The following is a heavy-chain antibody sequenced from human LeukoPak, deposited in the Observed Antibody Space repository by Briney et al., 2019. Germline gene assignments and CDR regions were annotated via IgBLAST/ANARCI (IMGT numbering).Heavy chain of an antibody. D-gene: IGHD1-26*01. CDR1: GGSISSSSYY. CDR3: ARDRVGATTELFDY. CDR2: IYYSGST. J-gene: IGHJ4*02. V-gene: IGHV4-39*07. Sequence: SETLSLTCTVSGGSISSSSYYWGWIRQPPGKGLEWIGSIYYSGSTYYNPSLKSRVTISVDTSKNQFSLKLSSVTAADTAVYYCARDRVGATTELFDYWGQGTLVTVSS.